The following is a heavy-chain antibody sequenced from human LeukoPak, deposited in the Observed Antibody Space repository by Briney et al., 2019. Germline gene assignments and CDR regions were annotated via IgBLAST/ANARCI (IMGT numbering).Heavy chain of an antibody. Sequence: GASVKVSCKASGGTFRNHAISWVRRAPGQGLEWMGGIIPIFGTAKFAQRYQGRVTITADESTSTAYMELSSLRSEDTAVYYCARGVDFWSPFDPWGQGTLVTVSS. V-gene: IGHV1-69*13. J-gene: IGHJ5*02. CDR1: GGTFRNHA. D-gene: IGHD3-3*01. CDR2: IIPIFGTA. CDR3: ARGVDFWSPFDP.